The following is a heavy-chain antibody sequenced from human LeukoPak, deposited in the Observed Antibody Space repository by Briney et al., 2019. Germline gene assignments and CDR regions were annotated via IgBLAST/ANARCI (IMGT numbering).Heavy chain of an antibody. CDR2: ISSSGSTI. CDR1: GFTFSSYE. D-gene: IGHD3-22*01. CDR3: ASMRIYYYDSSGYPD. J-gene: IGHJ4*02. V-gene: IGHV3-48*03. Sequence: GGSLRLSCAASGFTFSSYEMNWVRQAPGKGLEWVSYISSSGSTIYYADSVKGRFTISRDNAKNSLYLQMNSLRAEDTAVYYCASMRIYYYDSSGYPDWGQGTLVTVSS.